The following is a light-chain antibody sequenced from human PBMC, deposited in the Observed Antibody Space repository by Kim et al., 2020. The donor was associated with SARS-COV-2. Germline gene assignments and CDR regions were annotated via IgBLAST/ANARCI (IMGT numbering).Light chain of an antibody. CDR3: QQYYSYTIT. CDR1: QGISSY. J-gene: IGKJ5*01. V-gene: IGKV1-8*01. CDR2: AAS. Sequence: ASTGDRVTITCRASQGISSYLAWYQQKPGKAPKLLIYAASTLQSGVPSRFSGSGSGTDFTLTISCLQSEDFATYYCQQYYSYTITFGQGTRLEIK.